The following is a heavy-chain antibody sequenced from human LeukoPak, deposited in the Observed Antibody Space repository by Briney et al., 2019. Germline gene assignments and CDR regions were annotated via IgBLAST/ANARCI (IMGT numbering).Heavy chain of an antibody. D-gene: IGHD2-15*01. CDR1: GFNLNNYN. CDR2: IRSYSSYI. J-gene: IGHJ4*02. Sequence: GGSLRLSCAASGFNLNNYNMNWVRQAPGKWLEWVSSIRSYSSYIFYAESVNGRFTISRDIAKNSLYLQMHSLRAEDTAVYYCARVHLDYSDFDYWGQGTLVTVSS. CDR3: ARVHLDYSDFDY. V-gene: IGHV3-21*01.